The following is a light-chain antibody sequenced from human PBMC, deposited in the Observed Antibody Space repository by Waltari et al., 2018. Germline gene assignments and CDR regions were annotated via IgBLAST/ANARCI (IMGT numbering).Light chain of an antibody. J-gene: IGKJ1*01. CDR2: WTS. CDR3: QQHYISRT. V-gene: IGKV4-1*01. Sequence: DIVMTQSPNSLAVSLGERATINCKSSQSVLYNSNNKNYLAWYQQKPGQPPKLLIYWTSTRESGVPDRVSGSGSGTDFTLSISSLQAEDVAVYYCQQHYISRTFGQGTRVEIK. CDR1: QSVLYNSNNKNY.